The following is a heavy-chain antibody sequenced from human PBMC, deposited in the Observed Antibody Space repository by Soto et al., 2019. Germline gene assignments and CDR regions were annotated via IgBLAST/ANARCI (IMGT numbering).Heavy chain of an antibody. CDR2: INYRGTT. Sequence: SETLSLTCTVSGGSIIDGQTYLNWIRQHPERGLEWMGYINYRGTTNYSPALKSRILISIDTSKNQFFLSLTSVTAADTAVYYCARDSPKETHSWGQETVLTISS. CDR1: GGSIIDGQTY. CDR3: ARDSPKETHS. J-gene: IGHJ5*02. V-gene: IGHV4-31*03.